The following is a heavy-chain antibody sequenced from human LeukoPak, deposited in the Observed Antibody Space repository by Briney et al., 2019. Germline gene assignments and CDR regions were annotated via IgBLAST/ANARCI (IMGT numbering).Heavy chain of an antibody. D-gene: IGHD4-23*01. Sequence: GGSLRLSCAVSGFTVSGNYMSWIRQAPGKGLEWVSLIYSDDTTLYADSVKGRFTISRDISKNTLYLQMSTLRAEDTAVYYCARRAGGYSHPYDYWGQGVLVTVSS. V-gene: IGHV3-53*01. CDR2: IYSDDTT. CDR1: GFTVSGNY. CDR3: ARRAGGYSHPYDY. J-gene: IGHJ4*02.